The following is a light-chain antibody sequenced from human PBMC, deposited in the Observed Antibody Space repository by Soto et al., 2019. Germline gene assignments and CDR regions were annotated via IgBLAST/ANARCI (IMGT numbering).Light chain of an antibody. CDR2: DAS. CDR3: QQYDNLFFT. CDR1: QSISSW. J-gene: IGKJ3*01. Sequence: GDRVTITCRASQSISSWLAWYQQKPGKAPKFLIYDASNLESGVPSRFSGSGSGTDFTFTISSLQPEDIATYYCQQYDNLFFTFGPGTKVDIK. V-gene: IGKV1-5*01.